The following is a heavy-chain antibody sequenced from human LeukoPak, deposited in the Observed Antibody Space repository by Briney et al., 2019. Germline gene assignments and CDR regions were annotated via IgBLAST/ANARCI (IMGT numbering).Heavy chain of an antibody. J-gene: IGHJ3*02. V-gene: IGHV3-21*01. CDR1: GFTFSSYS. CDR2: ISSSSSYI. D-gene: IGHD1-26*01. CDR3: AREVVGATPSGGAFDI. Sequence: GGSLRLSCAASGFTFSSYSMNWVRQAPGKGLEWVSSISSSSSYIYYADSVKGRFTISRDNAKNSLYLQMNSLRAEDTAVYYCAREVVGATPSGGAFDIWGQGTMVTVSS.